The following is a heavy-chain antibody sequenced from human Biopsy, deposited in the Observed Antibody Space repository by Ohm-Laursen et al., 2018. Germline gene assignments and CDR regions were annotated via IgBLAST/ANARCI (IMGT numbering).Heavy chain of an antibody. CDR3: ARGSNEYGGLSFPH. V-gene: IGHV4-59*11. Sequence: SETLSLTCTVSGGSFTGHYWIWIRQPPGKGLEWIGHISHAGYTSYKSSLKSRVTISLDTSRKHSSLRLTSFTAADTAVDYCARGSNEYGGLSFPHWGQGTLVTVSS. J-gene: IGHJ4*02. CDR2: ISHAGYT. CDR1: GGSFTGHY. D-gene: IGHD4-23*01.